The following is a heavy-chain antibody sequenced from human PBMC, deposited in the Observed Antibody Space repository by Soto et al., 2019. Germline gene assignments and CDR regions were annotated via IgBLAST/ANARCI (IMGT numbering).Heavy chain of an antibody. Sequence: QVQLVESGGGVVQPGRSLRLSCAASGFTFSSYGMHWVRQAPGKGLEWVGVIWYDGRNKFYADSVKGRFTISRDNSKNTLYLQMNSLRAEDTAVYYCARVTDSSGWYWAFDIWGQGTMVTVSS. V-gene: IGHV3-33*01. CDR2: IWYDGRNK. CDR1: GFTFSSYG. D-gene: IGHD6-19*01. CDR3: ARVTDSSGWYWAFDI. J-gene: IGHJ3*02.